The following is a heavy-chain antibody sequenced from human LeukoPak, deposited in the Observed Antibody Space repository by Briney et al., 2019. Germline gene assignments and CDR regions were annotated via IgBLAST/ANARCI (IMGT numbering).Heavy chain of an antibody. CDR1: GFTFSSHG. CDR3: ARAARKGVVVVAATGRGAFDI. V-gene: IGHV4-34*01. J-gene: IGHJ3*02. D-gene: IGHD2-15*01. Sequence: GTLRLSCAASGFTFSSHGMNWVRQPPGKGLEWIGEINHSGSTTNYNPSLKNRVTISVDTSKKQFSLKLSSVTAADTAVYYCARAARKGVVVVAATGRGAFDIWGQGTMVTVSS. CDR2: INHSGST.